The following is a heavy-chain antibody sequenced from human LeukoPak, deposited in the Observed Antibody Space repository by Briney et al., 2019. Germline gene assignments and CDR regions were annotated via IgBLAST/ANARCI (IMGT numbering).Heavy chain of an antibody. J-gene: IGHJ4*02. Sequence: GGSLRLSCVVSGFTFSSYNMNWVRQAPGKGLEWVSSISTSNNYIYYADSVTGRFTISRDNAKNSLYLQMNSLRAEDTAVYYCARDFHRRLYDSSAYYPYWGQGTLVTVSS. D-gene: IGHD3-22*01. CDR3: ARDFHRRLYDSSAYYPY. CDR2: ISTSNNYI. V-gene: IGHV3-21*01. CDR1: GFTFSSYN.